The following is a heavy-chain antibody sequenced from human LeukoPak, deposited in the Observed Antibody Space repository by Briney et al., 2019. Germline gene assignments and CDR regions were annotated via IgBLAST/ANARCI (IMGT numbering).Heavy chain of an antibody. CDR3: ARGPYDYVWGSYRHNPFDY. CDR2: IYYSGST. Sequence: PSETLSLTCTVSGGSISSGGYYWSWIRQHPGKGLEWIGYIYYSGSTYYNPSLKSRVTISVDTSKNQFSLKLSSVTAADTAVYYCARGPYDYVWGSYRHNPFDYWGQGTLVTVSS. V-gene: IGHV4-31*03. J-gene: IGHJ4*02. D-gene: IGHD3-16*02. CDR1: GGSISSGGYY.